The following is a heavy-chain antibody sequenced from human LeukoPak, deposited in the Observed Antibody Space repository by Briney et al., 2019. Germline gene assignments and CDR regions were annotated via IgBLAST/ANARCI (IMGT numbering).Heavy chain of an antibody. CDR1: RFTFSNYW. J-gene: IGHJ4*02. CDR2: INQDGTKK. CDR3: ASQPAAADVDY. Sequence: GGSLRLSCAASRFTFSNYWMTWDRQAPGKGLEWVANINQDGTKKSYVDSVKGRSTISRDNAKNSLYLQMNSLRADDTGVYYCASQPAAADVDYWGQGALVTVSS. D-gene: IGHD2-2*01. V-gene: IGHV3-7*03.